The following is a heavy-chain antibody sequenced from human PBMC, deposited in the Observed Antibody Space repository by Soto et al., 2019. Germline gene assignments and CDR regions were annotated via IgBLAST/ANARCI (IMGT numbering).Heavy chain of an antibody. V-gene: IGHV3-9*01. J-gene: IGHJ6*02. Sequence: SLRLSCAASGFTFDDYAMHWVRQAPGKGLEWVSGISWNSGSIGYADSVKGRFTISRDNAKNSLYLQMNSLRAEDTALYYCAKDIGPRDIVATIPYNWYYGMDVCGQGTTVTVSS. CDR3: AKDIGPRDIVATIPYNWYYGMDV. CDR1: GFTFDDYA. D-gene: IGHD5-12*01. CDR2: ISWNSGSI.